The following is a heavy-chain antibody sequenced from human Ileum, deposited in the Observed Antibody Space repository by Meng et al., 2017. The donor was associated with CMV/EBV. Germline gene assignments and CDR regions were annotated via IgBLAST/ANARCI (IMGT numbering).Heavy chain of an antibody. CDR3: ARAISDHYYVP. D-gene: IGHD3-22*01. V-gene: IGHV4-30-4*08. CDR1: VGSISSGVYY. J-gene: IGHJ1*01. Sequence: SGRVRPPQPLSTLSTVSVGSISSGVYYWSWIREPPGKGLEWIGYINYRGTTYYNPSLKSRLTISVDTSNNQFSLILSSVTAADTALYYCARAISDHYYVPWGQGTLVTVSS. CDR2: INYRGTT.